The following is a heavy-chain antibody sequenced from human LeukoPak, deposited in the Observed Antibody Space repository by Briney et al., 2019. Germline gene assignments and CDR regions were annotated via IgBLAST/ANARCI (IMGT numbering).Heavy chain of an antibody. D-gene: IGHD3-22*01. Sequence: PGRSLRLSCAASGFTFSSYGMHWVRQAPGKGLEWVAVIWYDGGNKYYAGSVKGRFTISRDNSKNTLYLQMNSLRAEDTAVYYCARDGTSSGYLREVYFQHWGQGTLVTVSS. CDR3: ARDGTSSGYLREVYFQH. V-gene: IGHV3-33*01. CDR1: GFTFSSYG. CDR2: IWYDGGNK. J-gene: IGHJ1*01.